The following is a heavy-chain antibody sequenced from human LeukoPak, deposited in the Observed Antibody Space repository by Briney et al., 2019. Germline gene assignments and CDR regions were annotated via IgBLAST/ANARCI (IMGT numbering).Heavy chain of an antibody. V-gene: IGHV4-39*01. CDR3: ARLEEFYGSGMFDY. CDR1: GGSISSGSYS. Sequence: PSETLSLTCTVSGGSISSGSYSWVWIRQPPGKGLEWIGSMYSSGSTYYNPSLKSRVTISVDTSKNQFSVKLSSVTAADTAVYYCARLEEFYGSGMFDYWGQGTLVTVSS. D-gene: IGHD3-10*01. J-gene: IGHJ4*02. CDR2: MYSSGST.